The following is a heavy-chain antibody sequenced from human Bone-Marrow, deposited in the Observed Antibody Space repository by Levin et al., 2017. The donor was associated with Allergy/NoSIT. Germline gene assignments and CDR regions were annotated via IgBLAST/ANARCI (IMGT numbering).Heavy chain of an antibody. D-gene: IGHD3-3*01. J-gene: IGHJ4*02. CDR1: GFTFKHAW. CDR2: IKSQTDGGAT. Sequence: GESLKISCAVSGFTFKHAWMYWVRQAPAKGLEWVGRIKSQTDGGATDYAGPVKGRFTISRDDSKGILSLEMTSLTTEDSAVYYCSTALRRVKVFGVDIGEEPDDYWGQGALVIVS. CDR3: STALRRVKVFGVDIGEEPDDY. V-gene: IGHV3-15*01.